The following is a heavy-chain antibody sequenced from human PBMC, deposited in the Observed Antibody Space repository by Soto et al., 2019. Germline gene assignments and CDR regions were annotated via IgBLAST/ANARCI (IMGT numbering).Heavy chain of an antibody. J-gene: IGHJ6*02. CDR2: IKSKTDGGTT. V-gene: IGHV3-15*01. CDR1: GFTFSNAW. CDR3: TIRTGGYSYGDPTDYYGMDV. D-gene: IGHD5-18*01. Sequence: LRLSCAASGFTFSNAWMSWVRQAPGKGLEWVGRIKSKTDGGTTDYAAPVKGRFTISRDDSKNTLYLQMNSLKTEDTAVYYCTIRTGGYSYGDPTDYYGMDVWGQGTTVTVSS.